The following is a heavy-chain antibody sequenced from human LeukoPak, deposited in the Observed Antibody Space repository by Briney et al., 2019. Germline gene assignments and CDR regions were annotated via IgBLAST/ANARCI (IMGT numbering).Heavy chain of an antibody. CDR3: ARDPRYNWNDGLDY. D-gene: IGHD1-1*01. V-gene: IGHV4-4*02. CDR1: GGSISSSNW. J-gene: IGHJ4*02. CDR2: IYHSGST. Sequence: SETLSLTCAVSGGSISSSNWWSWVRQPPGKELEWIGEIYHSGSTNYNPSLKSRVTISVDKSKNQFSLKLSSVTAADTAVYYCARDPRYNWNDGLDYWGQGTLVTVSS.